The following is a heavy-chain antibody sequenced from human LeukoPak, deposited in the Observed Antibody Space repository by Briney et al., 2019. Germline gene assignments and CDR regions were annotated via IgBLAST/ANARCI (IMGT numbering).Heavy chain of an antibody. CDR2: IDWDGNK. CDR3: XXXXXXSXSGGYTPGYFDF. CDR1: GFSLTTTRMC. J-gene: IGHJ4*02. V-gene: IGHV2-70*11. Sequence: SAPALVKPKQTLTLTFAFSGFSLTTTRMCLSWIRQPPGKALEWLARIDWDGNKYYSTSLKTTPTISNDTAKNQVVLIITNVDPXXTAXYXXXXXXXXSXSGGYTPGYFDFWGQGTRVTVSS. D-gene: IGHD3-3*01.